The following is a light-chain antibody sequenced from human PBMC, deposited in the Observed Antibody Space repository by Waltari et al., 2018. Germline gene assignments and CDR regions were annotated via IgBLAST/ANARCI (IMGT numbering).Light chain of an antibody. CDR2: AAS. Sequence: EIMLTQSPGTLSLSPGERATLPCRASQSISRLLAWYQQKPGQPPRLLIYAASTRSTDIPDRLSGSGSGTDFSLTISRLEPEDIAVYYCQKFRSLPATFGQGTKVEIK. CDR1: QSISRL. J-gene: IGKJ1*01. CDR3: QKFRSLPAT. V-gene: IGKV3-20*01.